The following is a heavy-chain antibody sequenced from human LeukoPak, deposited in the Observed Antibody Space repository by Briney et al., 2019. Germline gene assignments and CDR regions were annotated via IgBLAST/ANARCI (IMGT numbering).Heavy chain of an antibody. Sequence: ASVKVSCKASGGTFSSYAISWVRQAPGQGLDWMGGIIPIFGTANYAQKFQGRVTITADESTSTAYMELSSLRSEDTAVYYCARPRSSTSPQYYYFDYWGQGTLVTVSS. CDR2: IIPIFGTA. V-gene: IGHV1-69*13. CDR3: ARPRSSTSPQYYYFDY. CDR1: GGTFSSYA. D-gene: IGHD2-2*01. J-gene: IGHJ4*02.